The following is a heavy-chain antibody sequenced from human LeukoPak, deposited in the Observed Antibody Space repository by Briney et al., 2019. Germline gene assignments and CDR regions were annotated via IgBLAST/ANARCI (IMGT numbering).Heavy chain of an antibody. CDR3: TRQLRLAARPDYYYYMDV. Sequence: GGSLRLSCAASGFTFSGSAMHWVRQASGKGLEWVGRIRSKANSYATAYAASVKGRFTISRDDSKNTAYLQMNSLKTEDTAVYYCTRQLRLAARPDYYYYMDVWGKGTTVTVSS. CDR2: IRSKANSYAT. V-gene: IGHV3-73*01. CDR1: GFTFSGSA. J-gene: IGHJ6*03. D-gene: IGHD6-6*01.